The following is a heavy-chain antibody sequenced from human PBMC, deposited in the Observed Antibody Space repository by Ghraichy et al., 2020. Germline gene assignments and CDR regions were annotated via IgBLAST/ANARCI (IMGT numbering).Heavy chain of an antibody. J-gene: IGHJ6*03. CDR2: ISYDGSNK. CDR3: ARPQNQYYYYYYMDV. CDR1: GFTFSSYA. Sequence: GESLRLSCAASGFTFSSYAMHWVRQAPGKGLEWVAVISYDGSNKYYADSVKGRFTISRDNSKNTLYLQMNSLRAEDTAVYYCARPQNQYYYYYYMDVWGKGTTVTVSS. V-gene: IGHV3-30*04. D-gene: IGHD1-14*01.